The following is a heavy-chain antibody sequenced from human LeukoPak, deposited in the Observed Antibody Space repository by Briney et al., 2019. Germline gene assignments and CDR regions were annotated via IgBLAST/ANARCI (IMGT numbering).Heavy chain of an antibody. D-gene: IGHD4-17*01. CDR3: AKFRPYGYFDY. Sequence: SVKGRFTVSRDNSKNTLFLQMNSLRAEDTAVYYCAKFRPYGYFDYWGQGTLVTVSS. J-gene: IGHJ4*02. V-gene: IGHV3-23*01.